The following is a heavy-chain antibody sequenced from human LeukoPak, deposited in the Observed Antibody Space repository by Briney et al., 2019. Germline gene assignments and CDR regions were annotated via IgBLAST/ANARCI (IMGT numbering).Heavy chain of an antibody. CDR1: GFTFTRFW. D-gene: IGHD3-10*01. Sequence: PGGSLRLSCAASGFTFTRFWMSWVRQAPGKGLEWVANIKLEGSEKDYVDSVKGRFTISRDNAKNSLYLQMNSLRAEDTAVYYCATSGGDYWGQGTLVTLSS. CDR3: ATSGGDY. CDR2: IKLEGSEK. J-gene: IGHJ4*02. V-gene: IGHV3-7*01.